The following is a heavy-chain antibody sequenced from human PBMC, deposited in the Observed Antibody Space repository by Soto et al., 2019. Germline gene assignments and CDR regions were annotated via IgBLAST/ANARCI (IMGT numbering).Heavy chain of an antibody. CDR2: IYYSGST. D-gene: IGHD4-17*01. CDR3: ARTPTVTHPYFDY. V-gene: IGHV4-31*03. CDR1: GGSISSGGYY. Sequence: TLSLTCTVSGGSISSGGYYWSWIRQHPGKGLEWIGYIYYSGSTYYNPSLKSRVTISVDTSKNQFSLKLSSVTAADTAVYYCARTPTVTHPYFDYWGQGTLVTVSS. J-gene: IGHJ4*02.